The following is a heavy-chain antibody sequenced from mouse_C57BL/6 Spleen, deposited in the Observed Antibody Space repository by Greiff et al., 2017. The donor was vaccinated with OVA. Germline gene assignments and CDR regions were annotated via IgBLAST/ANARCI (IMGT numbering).Heavy chain of an antibody. CDR2: IDPETGGT. Sequence: VQLQQSGAELVRPGASVTLSCKASGYTFTDYEMHWVKQTPVHGLEWIGAIDPETGGTAYNQKFKGTAILTADKSSSTAYMELRSLTSEDSAVYYCTRGRYYGSSSSSYFDYWGQGTTLTVSS. D-gene: IGHD1-1*01. CDR3: TRGRYYGSSSSSYFDY. CDR1: GYTFTDYE. V-gene: IGHV1-15*01. J-gene: IGHJ2*01.